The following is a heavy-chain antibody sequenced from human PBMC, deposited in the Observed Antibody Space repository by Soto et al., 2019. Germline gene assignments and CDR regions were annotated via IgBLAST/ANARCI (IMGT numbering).Heavy chain of an antibody. CDR1: GGSISSSSYY. J-gene: IGHJ4*02. D-gene: IGHD3-9*01. Sequence: QLQLQESGPGLVKPSETLSLTCPVSGGSISSSSYYWGWFRQPPGKGLEWIGSIYYSGSTYYNPSLKSRVSISVDTSKNQFSLKLSSVSAADTAVYYCARQGGDYDILPGEFDYWGQGTLVTVSS. CDR3: ARQGGDYDILPGEFDY. V-gene: IGHV4-39*01. CDR2: IYYSGST.